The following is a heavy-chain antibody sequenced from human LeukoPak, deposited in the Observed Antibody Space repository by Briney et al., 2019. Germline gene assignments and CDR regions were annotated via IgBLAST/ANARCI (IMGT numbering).Heavy chain of an antibody. J-gene: IGHJ5*02. CDR3: ARGSTTVTTRDWFDP. V-gene: IGHV3-74*03. CDR2: INTYGTSS. Sequence: GGSLRLSCAASGFTFSSYWMHWVRQVPGKGLVWVARINTYGTSSTYGDSVEGRFTISRDNAKNTLYLELNSLRDDDTAVYYCARGSTTVTTRDWFDPWGQDTRDTVSS. CDR1: GFTFSSYW. D-gene: IGHD4-17*01.